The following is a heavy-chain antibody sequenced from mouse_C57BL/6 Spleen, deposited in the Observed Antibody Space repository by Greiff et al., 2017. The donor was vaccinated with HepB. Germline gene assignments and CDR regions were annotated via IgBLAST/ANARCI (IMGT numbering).Heavy chain of an antibody. V-gene: IGHV1-69*01. D-gene: IGHD1-1*01. J-gene: IGHJ2*01. CDR2: IDPSDSYT. Sequence: VQLQQPGAELVMPGASVKLSCKASGYTFTSYWMHWVKQRPGQGLEWIGEIDPSDSYTNYNQKFKGKSTLTVDKSSSTAYMQLSSLTSEDSAVYYCARGTTVVSYFDYWGQGTTLTVSS. CDR1: GYTFTSYW. CDR3: ARGTTVVSYFDY.